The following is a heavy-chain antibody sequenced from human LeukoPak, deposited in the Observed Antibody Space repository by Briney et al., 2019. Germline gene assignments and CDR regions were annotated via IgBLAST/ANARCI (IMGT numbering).Heavy chain of an antibody. Sequence: PSETLSLTCSVSGGSISSYYWSWIRQPPGKGLEWVGYIYYSGSTNYNPSLKSRVTISVDTSKNQFSLKLSSVIAADTAVYYCARTGSTVTMLYPFDHWGQGTLVTVSS. J-gene: IGHJ4*02. V-gene: IGHV4-59*01. D-gene: IGHD4-17*01. CDR3: ARTGSTVTMLYPFDH. CDR2: IYYSGST. CDR1: GGSISSYY.